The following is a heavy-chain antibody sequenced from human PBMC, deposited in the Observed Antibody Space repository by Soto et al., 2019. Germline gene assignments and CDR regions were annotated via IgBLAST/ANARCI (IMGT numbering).Heavy chain of an antibody. CDR2: IYYNGRT. V-gene: IGHV4-59*01. CDR3: ARDRPARASGYPLSPPYYYYVMDV. J-gene: IGHJ6*02. CDR1: GGSISSYC. D-gene: IGHD5-12*01. Sequence: QVQLQESAPGLVKPSETLSLTCTVSGGSISSYCWSWIRQPPGKGMEWIGYIYYNGRTNYNPSLKSRVTISVDTSKNQFSLKLSSVTAADTAVYYCARDRPARASGYPLSPPYYYYVMDVWGQGTTVTVSS.